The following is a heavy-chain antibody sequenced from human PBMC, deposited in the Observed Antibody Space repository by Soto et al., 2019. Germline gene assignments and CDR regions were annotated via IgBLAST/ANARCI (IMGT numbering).Heavy chain of an antibody. D-gene: IGHD3-16*01. CDR1: GYTITSYY. CDR3: ARDRSDDKVWGSYSLGHGAFDI. CDR2: INPSGGST. J-gene: IGHJ3*02. Sequence: ASVKVSCKASGYTITSYYMHWVRQAPGQGLEWMRIINPSGGSTGYAQKFQGRATMSRDTSTSTVYMELSSLRPEDTAVYYCARDRSDDKVWGSYSLGHGAFDIWGQGTMVTVSS. V-gene: IGHV1-46*01.